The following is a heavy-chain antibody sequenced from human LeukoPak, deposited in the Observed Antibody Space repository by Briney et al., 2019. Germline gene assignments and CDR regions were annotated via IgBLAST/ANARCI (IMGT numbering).Heavy chain of an antibody. CDR1: GFTFGKYW. D-gene: IGHD3-3*01. Sequence: QPGGSLRLSCVASGFTFGKYWMSWVRQAPGKGLEWVANIKLDGSEKNYVDSVKGRFTTSRDNTKNSLYLQMNSLRAEDTAVFYCARDQYDTWSRRGNFDSWGQGTLVIVSS. CDR2: IKLDGSEK. V-gene: IGHV3-7*03. J-gene: IGHJ4*02. CDR3: ARDQYDTWSRRGNFDS.